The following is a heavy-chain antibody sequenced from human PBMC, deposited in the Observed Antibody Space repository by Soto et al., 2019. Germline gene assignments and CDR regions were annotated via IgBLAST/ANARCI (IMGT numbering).Heavy chain of an antibody. D-gene: IGHD3-10*01. CDR1: GFTFSTSW. V-gene: IGHV3-7*01. CDR3: AAGFPPDY. J-gene: IGHJ4*02. Sequence: EVQLVESGGVLVQPGGSLRVSCAASGFTFSTSWMNWVRQAPGKGLEWVANINGDGSEEYYVDSVRGRFTISRDNVKXXXXXXXXXXRAEDTAVYYCAAGFPPDYWGQGTLVTVSS. CDR2: INGDGSEE.